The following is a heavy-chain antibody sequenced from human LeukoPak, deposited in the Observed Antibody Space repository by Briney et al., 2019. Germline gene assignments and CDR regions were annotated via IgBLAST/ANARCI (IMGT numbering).Heavy chain of an antibody. D-gene: IGHD6-13*01. CDR2: INPNSGGT. J-gene: IGHJ5*02. V-gene: IGHV1-2*02. CDR3: ARDGSSSWYLGFNWFDP. CDR1: GYTFTGYY. Sequence: ASVKVSCKSSGYTFTGYYMHWVRQAPGQGLEWMGWINPNSGGTNYAQKFQVSVTMTRDTSISTAYMELSRLRSDDTAVYYCARDGSSSWYLGFNWFDPWGQGTLVTVSS.